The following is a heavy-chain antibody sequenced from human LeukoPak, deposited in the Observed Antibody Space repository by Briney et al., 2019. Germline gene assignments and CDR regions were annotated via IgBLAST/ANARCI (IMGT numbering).Heavy chain of an antibody. CDR2: ITTSGDT. D-gene: IGHD3-22*01. J-gene: IGHJ6*04. CDR1: GFSFSSYD. CDR3: AIFVHYYDTTGYRKEGWDF. V-gene: IGHV3-13*01. Sequence: PGGSLRLSCATSGFSFSSYDIHWLRQAAGRDLEWVSSITTSGDTNYAASVRGRFTISRENAKNSLFLQMNSLRPQDTAIYFCAIFVHYYDTTGYRKEGWDFWGTGTTVAVSP.